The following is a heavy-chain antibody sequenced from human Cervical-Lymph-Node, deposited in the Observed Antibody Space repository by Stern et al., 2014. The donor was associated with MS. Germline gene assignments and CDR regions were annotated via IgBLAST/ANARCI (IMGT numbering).Heavy chain of an antibody. J-gene: IGHJ6*02. D-gene: IGHD6-19*01. CDR1: GGSNSSGGYY. V-gene: IGHV4-31*03. Sequence: QAQLVQYGPGLVKPSQNLSLTCTVSGGSNSSGGYYCSWIRQHPGKGLEWIGAIYYRGSTYYNSSLKSRVTISVDTSKNQFSLKLSSVTAADTAVYYCARDSSGWYSYYYYGMDVWGQGTTVTVSS. CDR2: IYYRGST. CDR3: ARDSSGWYSYYYYGMDV.